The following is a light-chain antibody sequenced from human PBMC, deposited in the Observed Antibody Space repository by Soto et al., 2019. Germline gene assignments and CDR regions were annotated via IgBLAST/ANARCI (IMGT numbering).Light chain of an antibody. CDR1: SSNIGAGYD. J-gene: IGLJ2*01. CDR3: QSYDSSRLV. V-gene: IGLV1-40*01. CDR2: GNS. Sequence: QPVLTQPPSVSGAPGQRVTISCTGSSSNIGAGYDVHWYQQLPGTAPKLLIYGNSNRPSGVPDRFSGSKSGTSASLAITGLQAEDEADYYCQSYDSSRLVFGGGTQLTVL.